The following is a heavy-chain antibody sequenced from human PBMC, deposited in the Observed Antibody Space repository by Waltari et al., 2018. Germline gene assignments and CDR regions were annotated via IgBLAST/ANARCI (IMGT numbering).Heavy chain of an antibody. CDR2: ISSSSSTI. CDR1: GFPFSSIS. CDR3: ARQNRATADAFDI. D-gene: IGHD1-26*01. Sequence: EVQLVESGGGLVQPGGSLRLSCAASGFPFSSISMNWVRQAPGKGLEWVSYISSSSSTIYYADSVKGRFTISRDNAKNSLYLQMNSLRAEDTAVYYCARQNRATADAFDIWGQGTMVTVSS. V-gene: IGHV3-48*01. J-gene: IGHJ3*02.